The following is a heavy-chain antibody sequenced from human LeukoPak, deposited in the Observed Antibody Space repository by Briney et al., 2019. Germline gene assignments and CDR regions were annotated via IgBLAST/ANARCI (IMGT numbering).Heavy chain of an antibody. J-gene: IGHJ4*02. CDR1: GGSISSYY. Sequence: TSETLSLTRTVSGGSISSYYWSWIRQPAGKGLEWIGRIYTSGSTNYNPSLKSRVTMSVDTSKNQFSLKLSSVTAADTAVYYCARDRLYGDYARAFDYWGQGTLVTVSS. CDR2: IYTSGST. D-gene: IGHD4-17*01. CDR3: ARDRLYGDYARAFDY. V-gene: IGHV4-4*07.